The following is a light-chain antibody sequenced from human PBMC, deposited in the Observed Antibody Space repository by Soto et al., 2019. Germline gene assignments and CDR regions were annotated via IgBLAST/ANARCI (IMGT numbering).Light chain of an antibody. V-gene: IGKV1-5*03. CDR2: KAT. CDR3: QQYTDFQYT. CDR1: QTISSW. Sequence: DIQMTQSPSTLSGSVGDRVTITCRASQTISSWLAWYQQKPGKAPKLLIYKATNLQTGVPSRFSGSGSGTDFSLTISSLQPVDSATYYCQQYTDFQYTFGQGTKVDI. J-gene: IGKJ2*01.